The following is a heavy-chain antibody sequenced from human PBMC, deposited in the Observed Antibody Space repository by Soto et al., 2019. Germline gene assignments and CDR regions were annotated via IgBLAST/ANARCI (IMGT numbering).Heavy chain of an antibody. CDR3: AKDPSPRVCSSTSCYAPPLEDYYMDV. V-gene: IGHV3-23*01. CDR2: ISGSGGST. CDR1: GFTFSSYA. D-gene: IGHD2-2*01. J-gene: IGHJ6*03. Sequence: GGSLRLSCAASGFTFSSYAMSWVRQAPGKGLEWVSAISGSGGSTYYADSVKGRFTISRDNSKNTLYLQMNSLRAEDTAVYYCAKDPSPRVCSSTSCYAPPLEDYYMDVWGKGTTVTVSS.